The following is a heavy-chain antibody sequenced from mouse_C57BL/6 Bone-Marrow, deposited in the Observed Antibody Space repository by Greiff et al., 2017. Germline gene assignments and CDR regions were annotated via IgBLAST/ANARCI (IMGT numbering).Heavy chain of an antibody. V-gene: IGHV1-69*01. CDR2: IGPADSYT. D-gene: IGHD2-3*01. CDR1: GYTFTSYW. J-gene: IGHJ3*01. CDR3: AADGYYWFAY. Sequence: QVQLQQSGAELARPGASVKLSCTASGYTFTSYWMHWVKQRPGQGLEWIGEIGPADSYTNYTLKFKGKFTLTVDKSSSTTYIQLSSLTSEDSAVYYCAADGYYWFAYGGQGTLVTVSA.